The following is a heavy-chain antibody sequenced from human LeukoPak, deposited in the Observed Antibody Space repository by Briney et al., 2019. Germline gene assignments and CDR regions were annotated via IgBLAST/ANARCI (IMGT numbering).Heavy chain of an antibody. CDR1: GFTFSSYA. CDR3: AKSPFQRPYYYDSSGVAGVYYFDY. CDR2: ISGSGGST. Sequence: PGGSLRLSCAASGFTFSSYAMSWVRQAPGKGLEWVPAISGSGGSTCYADSVKGRFTISRDNSKNTLYLQMNSLRAEDTAVYYCAKSPFQRPYYYDSSGVAGVYYFDYWGQGTLVTVSS. D-gene: IGHD3-22*01. V-gene: IGHV3-23*01. J-gene: IGHJ4*02.